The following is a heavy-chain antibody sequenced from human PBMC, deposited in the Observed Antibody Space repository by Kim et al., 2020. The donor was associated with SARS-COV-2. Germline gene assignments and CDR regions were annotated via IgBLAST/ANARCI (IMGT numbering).Heavy chain of an antibody. CDR1: GFSLSTSGMC. CDR3: ARQLTPVATLVS. Sequence: SGPTLVNPTQTLTLTCTFSGFSLSTSGMCVSWFRQPPGKALEWLSRIDWDDDKYYSTSLKARLTITKDTSKNQVGLTMTNVYPVDTATYYCARQLTPVATLVSWSQGTVVTVSA. D-gene: IGHD4-4*01. V-gene: IGHV2-70*11. J-gene: IGHJ4*02. CDR2: IDWDDDK.